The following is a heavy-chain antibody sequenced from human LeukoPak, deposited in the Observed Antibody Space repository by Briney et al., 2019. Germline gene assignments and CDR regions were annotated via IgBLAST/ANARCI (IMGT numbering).Heavy chain of an antibody. CDR2: IRPNSGGT. V-gene: IGHV1-2*02. CDR3: ARGCLNYYYYYYMDV. D-gene: IGHD5/OR15-5a*01. J-gene: IGHJ6*03. Sequence: GASVKVSCKASGYTFGAYYMYWVRQASGQGLEWMGWIRPNSGGTNYAQKFQGRVTMTRDTSISTAYMELSRLRSDDTAVYYCARGCLNYYYYYYMDVWGKGTTVTISS. CDR1: GYTFGAYY.